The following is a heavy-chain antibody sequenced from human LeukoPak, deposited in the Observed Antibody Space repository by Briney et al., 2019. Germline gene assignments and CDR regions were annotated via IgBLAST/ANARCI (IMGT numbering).Heavy chain of an antibody. Sequence: SVKVSCKASGGTFSSYAISWVRQAPGQGLEWMGRIIPILGIANYAQKSQGRVTITADKSTSTAYMELSSLRSEDTAVYYCARGSRGTTGTTSYYYYGMDVWGQGTTVTVSS. V-gene: IGHV1-69*04. CDR3: ARGSRGTTGTTSYYYYGMDV. J-gene: IGHJ6*02. CDR2: IIPILGIA. CDR1: GGTFSSYA. D-gene: IGHD1-1*01.